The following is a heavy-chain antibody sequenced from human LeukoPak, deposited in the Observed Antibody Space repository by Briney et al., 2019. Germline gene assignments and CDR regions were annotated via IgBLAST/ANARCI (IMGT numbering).Heavy chain of an antibody. D-gene: IGHD3-16*01. Sequence: PSQTLSLTCTVSGGSVSSGNYYWSWILQPAVKRLELIGRMYTSGSTHYNPSLKSRVTISRDTSTNQFSLKLTSVTAADTAVYYCAGMIGYFDFWGQGTLVTVSS. J-gene: IGHJ4*02. CDR1: GGSVSSGNYY. CDR3: AGMIGYFDF. V-gene: IGHV4-61*02. CDR2: MYTSGST.